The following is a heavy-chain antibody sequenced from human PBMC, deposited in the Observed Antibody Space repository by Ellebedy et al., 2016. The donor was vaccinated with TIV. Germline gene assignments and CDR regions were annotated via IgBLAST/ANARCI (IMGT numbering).Heavy chain of an antibody. CDR3: ARVGGYDILTGYSGFDL. CDR2: INHSGST. J-gene: IGHJ2*01. V-gene: IGHV4-34*01. Sequence: MPSETLSLTCAVYGGSFSGYYWSWIRQPPGKGLEWIGEINHSGSTNYNPSLKSRVTISVDTSKNQFSLKLSSVTAADTAVYYCARVGGYDILTGYSGFDLWGRGTLVTVSS. CDR1: GGSFSGYY. D-gene: IGHD3-9*01.